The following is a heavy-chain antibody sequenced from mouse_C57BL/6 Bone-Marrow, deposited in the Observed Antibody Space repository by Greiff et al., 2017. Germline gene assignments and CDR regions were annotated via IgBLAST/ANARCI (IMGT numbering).Heavy chain of an antibody. Sequence: VQLQQSGAELVRPGPSVKMSCKASGYTFTNYWIGWAKQRPGHGLEWIGDIYPGGGYTNYNEKFKGKATLTADKSSSTAYMQFSSLTSEDSAIYYCARDPYYYGTPYYYAMDYWGQGTSVTVSS. J-gene: IGHJ4*01. V-gene: IGHV1-63*01. D-gene: IGHD1-1*01. CDR2: IYPGGGYT. CDR1: GYTFTNYW. CDR3: ARDPYYYGTPYYYAMDY.